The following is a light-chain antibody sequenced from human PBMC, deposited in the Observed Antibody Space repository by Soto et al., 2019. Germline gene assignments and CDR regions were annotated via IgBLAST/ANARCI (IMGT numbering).Light chain of an antibody. CDR3: SSYTYSTTHV. J-gene: IGLJ1*01. V-gene: IGLV2-14*01. Sequence: QSALTQPASVSGSPGQSITISCTGTSSDVGGYNYVSWYQQHPGKAPKLMIYEVNNRPSGISNRFSGSKSGNTASLTISGLQAEDAADFYCSSYTYSTTHVFGTGTKVTVL. CDR2: EVN. CDR1: SSDVGGYNY.